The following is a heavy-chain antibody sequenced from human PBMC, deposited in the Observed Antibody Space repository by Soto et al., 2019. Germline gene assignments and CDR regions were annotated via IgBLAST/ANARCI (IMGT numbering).Heavy chain of an antibody. J-gene: IGHJ4*02. D-gene: IGHD5-12*01. CDR3: ARTSGYAFDF. V-gene: IGHV3-64*01. CDR1: GFTFSSYA. CDR2: ISSNGGST. Sequence: EVQLVESGGGLVQPGGSLRLSCAASGFTFSSYAMHWVRQAPGKGLEYVSVISSNGGSTYYANSVKGRFTISRDNSKTTLYLQIGSLRAEDMAVYYCARTSGYAFDFWCQGTLFTVSS.